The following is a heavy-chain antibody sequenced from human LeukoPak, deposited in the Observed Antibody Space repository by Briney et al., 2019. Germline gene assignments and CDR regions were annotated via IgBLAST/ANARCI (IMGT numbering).Heavy chain of an antibody. V-gene: IGHV1-18*01. CDR3: ARDEETAAIAYYYYGMDV. Sequence: SVKVSCRASGYTFTSYAMNWVRQAPGQGLEWMGWISAYNGNTNYAQKLQGRVTMTTDTSTSTAYMELRSLRSDDTAVYYCARDEETAAIAYYYYGMDVWGQGTTVTVSS. CDR1: GYTFTSYA. J-gene: IGHJ6*02. CDR2: ISAYNGNT. D-gene: IGHD2-2*02.